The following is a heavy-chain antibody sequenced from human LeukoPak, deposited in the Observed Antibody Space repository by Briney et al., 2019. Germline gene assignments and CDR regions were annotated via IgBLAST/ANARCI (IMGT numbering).Heavy chain of an antibody. CDR1: GFTFSSYG. V-gene: IGHV3-30*02. J-gene: IGHJ4*02. CDR2: IRYDGSNK. CDR3: AREMGGYYDSSGY. Sequence: PGGSLRLSCAASGFTFSSYGMHWVRQAPGKGPEWVAFIRYDGSNKYYADSVKGRFTISRDNSKNTLYLQMNSLRAEDTAVYYCAREMGGYYDSSGYWGQGTLVTVSS. D-gene: IGHD3-22*01.